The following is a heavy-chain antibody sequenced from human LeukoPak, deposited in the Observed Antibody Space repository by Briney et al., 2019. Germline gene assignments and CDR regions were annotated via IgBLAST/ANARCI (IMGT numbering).Heavy chain of an antibody. CDR3: ARTYYDYVWGSYRPYYFDY. CDR1: GGSISSGGYY. J-gene: IGHJ4*02. CDR2: IYYSGST. V-gene: IGHV4-31*03. D-gene: IGHD3-16*02. Sequence: SQTLSLTCTVSGGSISSGGYYWSWIRQHPGKGLEWIGYIYYSGSTYYNPSLSSRVTISVDTSKNQFSLKLSSVTAADTAVYYCARTYYDYVWGSYRPYYFDYWGQGTLVTVSS.